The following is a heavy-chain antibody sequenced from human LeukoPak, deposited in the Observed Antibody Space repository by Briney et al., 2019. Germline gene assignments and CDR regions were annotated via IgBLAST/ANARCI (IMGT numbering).Heavy chain of an antibody. D-gene: IGHD3-10*01. Sequence: GGSLRLSCAASGFPFSDYYMSWIRQAPGKGLEWVSYISSSGDTIYYADSVKGRFTISRDNAKNSVRLQMNSLRAEDTAVYYCARVVHYGSGPAVGWGQGTLVTVSS. V-gene: IGHV3-11*01. CDR1: GFPFSDYY. J-gene: IGHJ4*02. CDR2: ISSSGDTI. CDR3: ARVVHYGSGPAVG.